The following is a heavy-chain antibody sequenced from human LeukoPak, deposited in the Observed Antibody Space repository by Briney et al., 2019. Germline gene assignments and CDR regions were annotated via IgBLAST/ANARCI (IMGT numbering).Heavy chain of an antibody. CDR1: GFIFSSYG. CDR2: IRYDGTNK. Sequence: GGSLRLSCAVSGFIFSSYGMHWVRQAPGKGLEWVAFIRYDGTNKYYADSVKGRFTISRDNSKNTLYLQMDSLRAEDTAVYYCAKGSKAVLFTRDHYMDVWGKGTTVTISS. D-gene: IGHD6-19*01. J-gene: IGHJ6*03. V-gene: IGHV3-30*02. CDR3: AKGSKAVLFTRDHYMDV.